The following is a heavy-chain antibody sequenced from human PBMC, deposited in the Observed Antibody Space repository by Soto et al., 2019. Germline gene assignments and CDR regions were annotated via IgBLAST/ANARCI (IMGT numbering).Heavy chain of an antibody. Sequence: PSQTLSLTCAISGDSVSSNSAAWNWIRQSPSRGLEWLGRTYYRSKWYNDYAVSVKSRITINPDTSKNQFSLQLNSVTPADTAVYYCARGSSAGRVVRRDIITPWFDPWGQGTLVTVSS. CDR2: TYYRSKWYN. CDR1: GDSVSSNSAA. V-gene: IGHV6-1*01. J-gene: IGHJ5*02. CDR3: ARGSSAGRVVRRDIITPWFDP. D-gene: IGHD3-10*01.